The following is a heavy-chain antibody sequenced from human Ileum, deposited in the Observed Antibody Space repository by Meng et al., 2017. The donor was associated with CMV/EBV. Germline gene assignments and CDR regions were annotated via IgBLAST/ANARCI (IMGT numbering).Heavy chain of an antibody. V-gene: IGHV3-21*01. CDR2: ISSSSSYI. Sequence: GSLKISCAASGFTFSSYSMNWVRQAPGKGLEWVSSISSSSSYIYYADSVKGRFTISRDNAKNSLYLQMNSLRAEDTAVYYCARDGGFWSGYVGRGNWFDPWGQGTLVTVSS. J-gene: IGHJ5*02. D-gene: IGHD3-3*01. CDR3: ARDGGFWSGYVGRGNWFDP. CDR1: GFTFSSYS.